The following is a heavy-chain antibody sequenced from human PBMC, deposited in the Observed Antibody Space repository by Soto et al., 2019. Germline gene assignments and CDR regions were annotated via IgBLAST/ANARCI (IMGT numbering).Heavy chain of an antibody. CDR3: AKVWEGSGYYPHDAFDI. J-gene: IGHJ3*02. CDR2: ISYDGSNK. V-gene: IGHV3-30*18. CDR1: GFTFSSYG. Sequence: QVQVVESGGGVVQPGRSLRLSCAASGFTFSSYGMHWVRQAPGKGLEWVAVISYDGSNKYYADSVKGRFTISRDNSKNTLYLQMNSLRAEDTAVYYCAKVWEGSGYYPHDAFDIWGQGTMVTVSS. D-gene: IGHD3-22*01.